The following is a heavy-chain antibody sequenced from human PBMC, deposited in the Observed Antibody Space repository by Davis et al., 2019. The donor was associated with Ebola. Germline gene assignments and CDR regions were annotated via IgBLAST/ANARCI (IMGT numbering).Heavy chain of an antibody. D-gene: IGHD3-16*01. V-gene: IGHV4-39*01. CDR1: GGSISSYY. CDR3: AGALGVWFKLFDY. J-gene: IGHJ4*02. CDR2: IYYSGST. Sequence: SETLSLTCTVSGGSISSYYWGWIRQPPGKGLEWIGSIYYSGSTYYNPSLKSRVTISVDTSKNQFSLKLSSVTAADTAVYYCAGALGVWFKLFDYWGQGTLVTVSS.